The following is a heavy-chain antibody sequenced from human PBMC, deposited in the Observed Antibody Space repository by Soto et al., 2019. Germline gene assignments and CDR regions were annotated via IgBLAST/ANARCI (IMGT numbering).Heavy chain of an antibody. D-gene: IGHD4-17*01. J-gene: IGHJ3*02. V-gene: IGHV1-2*04. Sequence: QVQLVQSGAEVKKPGASVKVSCKASGYTFTGYYMHWVRQAPGQGLEWMGWINPNSGGTNYAQKFQGWVTMTRDTSISTAYMELSRLRADDTAVYYCARDDYGDYSVAFDSWGQGTMVTVSS. CDR3: ARDDYGDYSVAFDS. CDR1: GYTFTGYY. CDR2: INPNSGGT.